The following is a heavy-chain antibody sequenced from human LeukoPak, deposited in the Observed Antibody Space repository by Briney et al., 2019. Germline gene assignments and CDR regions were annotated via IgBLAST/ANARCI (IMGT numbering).Heavy chain of an antibody. CDR2: ISAYNGNT. Sequence: ASVKVSCKAPGYTFTSYGISWVRQAPGQGLEWMGWISAYNGNTNYAQKLQGRVTMTTDTSTSTAYMELRSLRSDDTAVYYCARDNSIGGRGWWFDPWGQGTLVTVSS. CDR1: GYTFTSYG. D-gene: IGHD4-23*01. CDR3: ARDNSIGGRGWWFDP. V-gene: IGHV1-18*01. J-gene: IGHJ5*02.